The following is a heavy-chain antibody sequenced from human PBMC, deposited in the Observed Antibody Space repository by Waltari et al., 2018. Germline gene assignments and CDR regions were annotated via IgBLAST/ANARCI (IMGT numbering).Heavy chain of an antibody. D-gene: IGHD2-15*01. CDR2: VHGSGRS. V-gene: IGHV4-4*02. CDR3: ARDRGRGLYLDT. CDR1: GDSMSSTYW. Sequence: QLQLQESGPGLVKPSGTLSLSCAVSGDSMSSTYWWSWVRQSPQKGLEWIGQVHGSGRSNYSPYFASRVTVSLDTSNNQFSLKVTAATAADTAVYYCARDRGRGLYLDTWGPGTLVTVSP. J-gene: IGHJ5*02.